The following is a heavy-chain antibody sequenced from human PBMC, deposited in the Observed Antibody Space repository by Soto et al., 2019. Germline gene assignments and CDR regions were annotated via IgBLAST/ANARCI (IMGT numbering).Heavy chain of an antibody. CDR3: ARVDGGSVEMATQDYYGMDV. V-gene: IGHV3-21*01. J-gene: IGHJ6*02. CDR1: GFTFSSYA. D-gene: IGHD5-12*01. CDR2: ISSSSSYI. Sequence: EVQLLESGGGLVQPGGSLRLSCAASGFTFSSYAMSWVRQAPGKGLEWVSSISSSSSYIYYADSVKGRFTISRDNAKNSLYLQMNSLRAEDTAVYYCARVDGGSVEMATQDYYGMDVWGQGTTVTVSS.